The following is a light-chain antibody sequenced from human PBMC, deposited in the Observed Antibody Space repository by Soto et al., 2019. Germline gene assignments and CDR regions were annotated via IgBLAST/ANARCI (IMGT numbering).Light chain of an antibody. CDR3: QPYGNPPWT. Sequence: ETVLTQSPGTLSFSPGETATLSCRASQSVGSTYLAWYQQNPGQAHRLLIYDTFSRATGIPDRFSGSRSGTDFKLSISRLEPEDFAVYHCQPYGNPPWTFGQGTQLEIK. CDR1: QSVGSTY. V-gene: IGKV3-20*01. CDR2: DTF. J-gene: IGKJ2*02.